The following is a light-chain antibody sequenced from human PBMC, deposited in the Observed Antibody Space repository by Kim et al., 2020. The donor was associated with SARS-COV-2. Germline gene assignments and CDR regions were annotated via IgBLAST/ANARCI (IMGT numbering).Light chain of an antibody. CDR3: QSADSTITSVL. CDR1: TLTKQY. V-gene: IGLV3-25*03. CDR2: KDT. Sequence: PGQTARITCSGDTLTKQYAYWYKQKPGQAPVLLIYKDTQRPSGIPERFSGSSSGTTVTLTISGVQAEDEADYHCQSADSTITSVLFGGGTQLTVL. J-gene: IGLJ2*01.